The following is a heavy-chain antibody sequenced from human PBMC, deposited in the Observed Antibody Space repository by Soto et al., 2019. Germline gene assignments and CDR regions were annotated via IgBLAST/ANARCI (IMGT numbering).Heavy chain of an antibody. CDR2: IYYSGST. CDR3: ARDVTDDYGDPRYYYYYGMDV. CDR1: GGSISSGGYY. V-gene: IGHV4-61*08. D-gene: IGHD4-17*01. Sequence: PSETLSLTCTVSGGSISSGGYYWSWIRQHPGKGLEWIGYIYYSGSTNYNPSLKSRVTISVDTSKNQFSLKLSSVTAADTAVYYCARDVTDDYGDPRYYYYYGMDVWGQGTTVTVSS. J-gene: IGHJ6*02.